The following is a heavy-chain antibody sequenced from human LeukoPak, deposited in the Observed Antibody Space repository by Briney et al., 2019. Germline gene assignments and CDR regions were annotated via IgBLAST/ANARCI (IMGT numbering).Heavy chain of an antibody. CDR3: AALRITMAKWFDP. CDR2: IYHSGTS. Sequence: SETLSLTCTVSSASISTYYWSWIRQPPGKGLEWIGYIYHSGTSNYNPSLKSRVTISVDTSKNQFSLKLSSVTAADTAVYYCAALRITMAKWFDPWDQGTLVTVSS. V-gene: IGHV4-59*12. J-gene: IGHJ5*02. CDR1: SASISTYY. D-gene: IGHD3-10*01.